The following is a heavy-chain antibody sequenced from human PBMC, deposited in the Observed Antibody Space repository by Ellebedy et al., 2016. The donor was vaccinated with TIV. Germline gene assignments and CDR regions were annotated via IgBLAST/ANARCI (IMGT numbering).Heavy chain of an antibody. D-gene: IGHD3-3*01. V-gene: IGHV3-9*01. Sequence: SLKISXAASGFTFDDYAMHWVRQAPGKGLEWVSGISWNSGSIGYADSVKGRFTISRDNAKNSLYLQMNSLRAEDTALYYCATLPFGVVNNDYYYYMDVWGKGTTVTVSS. CDR2: ISWNSGSI. CDR3: ATLPFGVVNNDYYYYMDV. CDR1: GFTFDDYA. J-gene: IGHJ6*03.